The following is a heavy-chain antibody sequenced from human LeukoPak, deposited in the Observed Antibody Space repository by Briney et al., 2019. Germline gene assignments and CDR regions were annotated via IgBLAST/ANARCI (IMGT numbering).Heavy chain of an antibody. Sequence: PSDTLSLTCAVSGYSISSGYYWGWIRQPPGKGLGWIGSIYHSGSTYYNPSLKSRVTISVDTSKNQFSLKLSSVTAADTAVYYCARGGYYMDVWGKGTTSTVSS. CDR3: ARGGYYMDV. J-gene: IGHJ6*03. CDR1: GYSISSGYY. V-gene: IGHV4-38-2*01. CDR2: IYHSGST.